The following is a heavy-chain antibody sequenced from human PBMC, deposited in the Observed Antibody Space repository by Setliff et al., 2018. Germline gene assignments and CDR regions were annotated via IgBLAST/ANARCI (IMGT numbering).Heavy chain of an antibody. Sequence: GGSLRLSCAASGFTFSTYEMNWVRQAPGKGLEWVSYISSDGSTVFYADSVKGRFTISRDNAKNSLYLQMNSLRAEDTAVYYCARDEDYFDTSGYPDNWGQGTLVTVSS. D-gene: IGHD3-22*01. V-gene: IGHV3-48*03. CDR2: ISSDGSTV. CDR1: GFTFSTYE. J-gene: IGHJ4*02. CDR3: ARDEDYFDTSGYPDN.